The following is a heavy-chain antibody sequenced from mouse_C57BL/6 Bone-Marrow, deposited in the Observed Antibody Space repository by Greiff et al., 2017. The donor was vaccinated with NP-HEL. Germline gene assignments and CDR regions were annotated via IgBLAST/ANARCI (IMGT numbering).Heavy chain of an antibody. CDR3: ASGTTVVTNWEFYYFDY. Sequence: EVQLQQSGAELVKPGASVKLSCTASGFNIKDYYMHWVKQRTEQGLEWIGRIDPEDGETKYAPKFQGKATITADTSSNTASLQLSSLTSEDTAVYYCASGTTVVTNWEFYYFDYWGQGTTLTVSS. V-gene: IGHV14-2*01. D-gene: IGHD1-1*01. J-gene: IGHJ2*01. CDR2: IDPEDGET. CDR1: GFNIKDYY.